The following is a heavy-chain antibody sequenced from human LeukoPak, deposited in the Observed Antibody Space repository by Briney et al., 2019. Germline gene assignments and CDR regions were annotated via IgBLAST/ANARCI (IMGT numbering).Heavy chain of an antibody. D-gene: IGHD4-23*01. Sequence: GASVKVSCKASGYTFTSYAMHWVRQAPGQRLEWMGWINAGNGNTKYSQKFQGRVTITRDTSASTAYMELSSLRSEDTAVYYCAREGWDYGGQHYYFDYWGQGTLVTVSS. CDR3: AREGWDYGGQHYYFDY. CDR2: INAGNGNT. V-gene: IGHV1-3*01. J-gene: IGHJ4*02. CDR1: GYTFTSYA.